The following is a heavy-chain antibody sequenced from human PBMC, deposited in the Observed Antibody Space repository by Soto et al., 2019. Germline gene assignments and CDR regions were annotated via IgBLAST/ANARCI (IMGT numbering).Heavy chain of an antibody. D-gene: IGHD6-19*01. J-gene: IGHJ6*02. CDR3: ARVRALAADGMDV. CDR1: GFSFSDYY. Sequence: QVQLVKSGGGLVKPGGSLRLSCAASGFSFSDYYMIWIRQAPGKGLKWVSYISSSSSYTNYADSVKGRFTISRDNAKNSLYLQMNSLRADDTAVYYCARVRALAADGMDVWGQGTTVTVSS. CDR2: ISSSSSYT. V-gene: IGHV3-11*05.